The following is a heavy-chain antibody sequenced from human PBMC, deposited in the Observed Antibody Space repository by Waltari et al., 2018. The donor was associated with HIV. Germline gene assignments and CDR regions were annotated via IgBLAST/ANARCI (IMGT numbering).Heavy chain of an antibody. CDR1: GFTFSGCW. CDR2: IKQDGSEK. D-gene: IGHD3-22*01. V-gene: IGHV3-7*01. CDR3: ARDPLTTYYYDSSVYPHDAFDI. J-gene: IGHJ3*02. Sequence: EVQLVVSGGGLVQPGGSLRLSCAASGFTFSGCWMSWVRQAPGQGLEWVANIKQDGSEKYYVDSVKGRFTISRDNAKNSLYLQMNSLRAEDTAVYYCARDPLTTYYYDSSVYPHDAFDIWGQGTMVTVSS.